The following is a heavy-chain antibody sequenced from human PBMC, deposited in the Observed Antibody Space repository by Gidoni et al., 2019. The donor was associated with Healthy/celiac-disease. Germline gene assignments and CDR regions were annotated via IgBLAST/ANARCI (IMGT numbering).Heavy chain of an antibody. J-gene: IGHJ4*02. CDR2: IFSNDAK. Sequence: QVTWKESGPVLVKRPETITLTCSVSGFTLSNARMGVSWIRQPPGKALEWLAHIFSNDAKSYSTSLKSTLTISKDTSKRQVVLTMTNMNPVDTATYYCARTPIAGTHFDYWGQGTLVTVSS. D-gene: IGHD6-13*01. CDR3: ARTPIAGTHFDY. V-gene: IGHV2-26*01. CDR1: GFTLSNARMG.